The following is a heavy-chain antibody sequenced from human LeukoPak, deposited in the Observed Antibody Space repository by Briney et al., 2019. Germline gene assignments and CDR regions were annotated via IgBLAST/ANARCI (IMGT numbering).Heavy chain of an antibody. CDR2: IHPAIGST. V-gene: IGHV1-46*01. Sequence: GASVKIFCKASGHTFSNFYIYWVRQAPGQGLEWTGMIHPAIGSTTYAQKVQGRITLTRDTSTDTVYMELNSLRSEDTAVYYCARGGGVATPYLDVWGQGTTVTVSS. CDR1: GHTFSNFY. CDR3: ARGGGVATPYLDV. D-gene: IGHD4-23*01. J-gene: IGHJ6*02.